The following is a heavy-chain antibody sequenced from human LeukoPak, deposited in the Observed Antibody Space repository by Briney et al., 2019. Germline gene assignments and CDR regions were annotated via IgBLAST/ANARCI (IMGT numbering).Heavy chain of an antibody. CDR2: ISYSGGSS. CDR3: ARTEGRGTSYERQDY. D-gene: IGHD1-26*01. J-gene: IGHJ4*02. Sequence: QSGGSLRLSCAASGFTFTTYAMIWVRQAPGKGLEWVSSISYSGGSSYYANSVKGRFAISRDNSKNTLSLQMNSLRAEDTAVYYCARTEGRGTSYERQDYWGQGTLVTVSS. CDR1: GFTFTTYA. V-gene: IGHV3-23*01.